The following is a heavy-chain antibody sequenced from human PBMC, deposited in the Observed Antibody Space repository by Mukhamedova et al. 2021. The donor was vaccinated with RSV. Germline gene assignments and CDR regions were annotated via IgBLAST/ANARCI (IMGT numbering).Heavy chain of an antibody. Sequence: VRQAPGKGLEWVSVIYSGGSTYYADSVKGRFTISRHNSKNTLYLQMNSLRAEDTAVYYCASAPIGVAGTRGGYWGQGTLVTVSS. CDR3: ASAPIGVAGTRGGY. J-gene: IGHJ4*02. D-gene: IGHD6-19*01. V-gene: IGHV3-53*04. CDR2: IYSGGST.